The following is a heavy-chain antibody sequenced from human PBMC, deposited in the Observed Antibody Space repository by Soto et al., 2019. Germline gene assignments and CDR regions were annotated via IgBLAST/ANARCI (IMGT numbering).Heavy chain of an antibody. V-gene: IGHV1-18*01. CDR2: ISTSNGDT. CDR3: ARDLSTRWSADF. J-gene: IGHJ4*02. D-gene: IGHD2-15*01. Sequence: ASAKASCKDPGYTFTYKGLSWVRQAPGQGLEWMGWISTSNGDTNYAQNLQGRVTLTTDTSTSTAYMDLRSLRSDDTAVYYCARDLSTRWSADFWGQGTLVTVSS. CDR1: GYTFTYKG.